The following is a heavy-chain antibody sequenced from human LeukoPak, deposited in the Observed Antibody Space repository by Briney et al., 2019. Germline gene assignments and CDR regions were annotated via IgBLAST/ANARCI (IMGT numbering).Heavy chain of an antibody. D-gene: IGHD3-22*01. V-gene: IGHV3-30-3*01. J-gene: IGHJ4*02. CDR1: GFTFSSYA. CDR3: ARDKNYYDSSGYREGNFDY. CDR2: ISYDGSNK. Sequence: GGSLRLSCAASGFTFSSYAMHWVRQAPGKGLGWVAVISYDGSNKYYADSVKGRFTISRDNSKNTLYLQMNSLRAEDTAVYYCARDKNYYDSSGYREGNFDYWGQGTLVTVSS.